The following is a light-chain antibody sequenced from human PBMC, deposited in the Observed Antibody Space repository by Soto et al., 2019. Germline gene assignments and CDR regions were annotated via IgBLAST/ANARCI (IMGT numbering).Light chain of an antibody. J-gene: IGLJ3*02. Sequence: SALPQPASVSGSPGQSITISCTGTSSDVGSYNLVSWYQQHPGKAPKLMIYEVSKRPSGVSNRFSGSKSGNTASLTISGLQAEDEADYYCCSYAGSSTWVFGGGTKLTVL. CDR3: CSYAGSSTWV. CDR2: EVS. CDR1: SSDVGSYNL. V-gene: IGLV2-23*02.